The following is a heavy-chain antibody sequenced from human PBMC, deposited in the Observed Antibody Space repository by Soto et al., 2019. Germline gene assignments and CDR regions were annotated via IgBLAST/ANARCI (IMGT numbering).Heavy chain of an antibody. D-gene: IGHD1-1*01. CDR1: GYTLTTYV. V-gene: IGHV1-18*01. Sequence: GASVKVSCKASGYTLTTYVITWLRQAPGQGLEWMGWINTHNGNTNYAQKLQGRVTMTTDTSTSTAYMELRSLRSDDTAGYYCARDERPRRENDYWGQGTLVTVSS. CDR3: ARDERPRRENDY. CDR2: INTHNGNT. J-gene: IGHJ4*02.